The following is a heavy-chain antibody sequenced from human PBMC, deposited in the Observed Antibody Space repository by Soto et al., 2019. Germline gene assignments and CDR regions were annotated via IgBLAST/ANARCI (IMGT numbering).Heavy chain of an antibody. CDR3: AKDALFYYDSSGLRYFDY. D-gene: IGHD3-22*01. CDR2: ISNDGSEK. Sequence: SLRLTCAASGLTLMSYGMHWVRQAPGSGLEWVAVISNDGSEKYYADSVKGRFTISRDNSKNTLYLQMNSLRPEDTAVYYCAKDALFYYDSSGLRYFDYWGQGPLVTVSS. V-gene: IGHV3-30*18. J-gene: IGHJ4*02. CDR1: GLTLMSYG.